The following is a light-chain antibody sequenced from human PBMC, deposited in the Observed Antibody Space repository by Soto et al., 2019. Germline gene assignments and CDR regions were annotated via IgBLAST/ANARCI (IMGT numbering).Light chain of an antibody. CDR2: AAS. Sequence: AIRMTQSPSSLSASTGDRVTITCRASQGISSYLAWYQQKPGKAPKLLIYAASTLQSGVPSRFSGSGSGTDFTLTISCLQSEDFVTYYCQQYYSYPQTFGGGTKVEIK. V-gene: IGKV1-8*01. J-gene: IGKJ4*01. CDR3: QQYYSYPQT. CDR1: QGISSY.